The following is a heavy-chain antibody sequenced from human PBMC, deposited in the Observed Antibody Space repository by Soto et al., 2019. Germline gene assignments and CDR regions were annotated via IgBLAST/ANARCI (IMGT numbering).Heavy chain of an antibody. V-gene: IGHV3-30-3*01. CDR1: GFTFSNYA. CDR3: ARDKRDLRFLEWSYYFDY. CDR2: ISYDGSNK. Sequence: QVQLVESGGGVVQPGRSLRLSCAPSGFTFSNYAMHWVRQAPGKGLEWVAVISYDGSNKYYADSVKGRFTISRDNYKNTLYLQMNILRAEDTAVYYCARDKRDLRFLEWSYYFDYWGQGTLVTVSS. D-gene: IGHD3-3*01. J-gene: IGHJ4*02.